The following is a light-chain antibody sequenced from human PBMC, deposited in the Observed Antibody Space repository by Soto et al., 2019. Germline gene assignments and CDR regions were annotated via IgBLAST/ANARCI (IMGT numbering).Light chain of an antibody. CDR1: QGISRW. J-gene: IGKJ4*01. CDR3: QQADSFPLT. V-gene: IGKV1-12*01. Sequence: DIQMTQSPSSVSASVGARATITCRASQGISRWLAWYQQKPGKAPKLLIYAASSLQSGVPSRFSGSGSGTDFTLTISSLQPDDFATYYCQQADSFPLTFGGGTKVEI. CDR2: AAS.